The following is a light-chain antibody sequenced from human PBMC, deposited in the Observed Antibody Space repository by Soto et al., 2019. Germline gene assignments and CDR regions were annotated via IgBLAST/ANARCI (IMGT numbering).Light chain of an antibody. Sequence: EIVMTQSPATLSVSPGERATLSCRASQSVSSNLAWYQQKPGQAPRLLIYGASTRATGIPARFSGSGSGTEFTLPISSLQSEDFAAYYCQQYNNWPPLPFGGGTKVEIK. CDR3: QQYNNWPPLP. V-gene: IGKV3-15*01. CDR2: GAS. J-gene: IGKJ4*01. CDR1: QSVSSN.